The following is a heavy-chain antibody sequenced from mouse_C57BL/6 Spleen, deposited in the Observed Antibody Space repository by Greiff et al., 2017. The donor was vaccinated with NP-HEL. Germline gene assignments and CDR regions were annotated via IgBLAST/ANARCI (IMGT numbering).Heavy chain of an antibody. Sequence: VQLQQPGAELVRPGSSVKLSCKASGYTFTSYWMHWVKQRPIQGLEWIGNIDPSDSETHYNQKFKDKATLTVDKSSSTAYMQLSSLTSEDSAVYYCARSVDSSGFAYWGQGTLVTVSA. CDR1: GYTFTSYW. V-gene: IGHV1-52*01. D-gene: IGHD3-2*02. J-gene: IGHJ3*01. CDR2: IDPSDSET. CDR3: ARSVDSSGFAY.